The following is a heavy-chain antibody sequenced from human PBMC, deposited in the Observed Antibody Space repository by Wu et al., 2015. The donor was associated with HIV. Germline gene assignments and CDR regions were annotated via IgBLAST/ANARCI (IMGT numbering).Heavy chain of an antibody. CDR1: GYSFRSYG. Sequence: QLQLVQSGDEVKKPGASVKVSCKASGYSFRSYGISWVRQAPGQGLEWVGWISPYNGNTDSAQKLLGRVTMTTDTSTNTAYLDLRSLTADDTAVYYCARVAGSSWYREFDMWGQGTMVTVSS. V-gene: IGHV1-18*04. D-gene: IGHD6-13*01. CDR3: ARVAGSSWYREFDM. J-gene: IGHJ3*02. CDR2: ISPYNGNT.